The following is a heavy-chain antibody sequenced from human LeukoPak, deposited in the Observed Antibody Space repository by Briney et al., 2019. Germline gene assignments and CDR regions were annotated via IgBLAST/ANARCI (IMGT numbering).Heavy chain of an antibody. Sequence: GGSEGLFCAASGFTFSNYNMNWVSRAPGKGLEWVSSISSSSTDIYYANPVKERFTISRDNANNSLYLHMNSLRAEDATVYYCARGDSGGLDQWGQGNRLTVSS. D-gene: IGHD3-16*01. V-gene: IGHV3-21*01. CDR2: ISSSSTDI. CDR1: GFTFSNYN. J-gene: IGHJ1*01. CDR3: ARGDSGGLDQ.